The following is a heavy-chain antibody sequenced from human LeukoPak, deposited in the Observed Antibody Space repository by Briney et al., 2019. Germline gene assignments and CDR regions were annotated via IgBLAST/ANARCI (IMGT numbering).Heavy chain of an antibody. J-gene: IGHJ5*02. D-gene: IGHD3-3*01. CDR1: GFTFSSYS. CDR3: EDGIRDTTFDP. Sequence: GGSLRLSSAASGFTFSSYSMNLVRQAHGKWLEAVSSISSSSSYIYYADSVKGRFTISRDNAKNSMYLRMNSLRAEDTIFFQAEDGIRDTTFDPWGQGTLVTVSS. CDR2: ISSSSSYI. V-gene: IGHV3-21*01.